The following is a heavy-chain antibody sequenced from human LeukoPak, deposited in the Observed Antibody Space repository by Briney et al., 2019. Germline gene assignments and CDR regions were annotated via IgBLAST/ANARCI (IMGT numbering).Heavy chain of an antibody. CDR1: GFTFGSYA. V-gene: IGHV3-23*01. CDR3: AKDADSSGYSYLFDY. D-gene: IGHD3-22*01. Sequence: GGSLRLSCAASGFTFGSYAMSWVRQAPGKGLEWVSTISESGGRTYYAASLKDRFTISRDNSKNTLYLDMSSLRAEDRAVYYCAKDADSSGYSYLFDYWGQGTLVTVSS. CDR2: ISESGGRT. J-gene: IGHJ4*02.